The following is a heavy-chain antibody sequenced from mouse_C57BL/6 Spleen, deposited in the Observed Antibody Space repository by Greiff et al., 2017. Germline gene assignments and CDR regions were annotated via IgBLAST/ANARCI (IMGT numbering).Heavy chain of an antibody. CDR3: ASRRYSKGDFDG. V-gene: IGHV1-53*01. CDR1: GYTFTSYW. Sequence: QVQLQQPGTELVKPGASVKLSCKASGYTFTSYWMHWVKQRPGQGLEWIGNINPSNGGTNYNEKFKSKATLTVAKSSSTAYMHLSSLTSEGAAVYYCASRRYSKGDFDGWGEGTTLTVSS. J-gene: IGHJ2*01. D-gene: IGHD2-5*01. CDR2: INPSNGGT.